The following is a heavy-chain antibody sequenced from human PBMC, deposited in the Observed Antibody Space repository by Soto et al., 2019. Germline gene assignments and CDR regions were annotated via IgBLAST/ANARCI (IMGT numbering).Heavy chain of an antibody. J-gene: IGHJ6*02. V-gene: IGHV4-61*01. Sequence: PSETLSLTCTVSGGSVSSGSYYWSWIRQPPGKGLEWIGYIYYSGSTDYNPSLQSRVTISVDTSKNQFSLKLSSVTAADTAVYYCARRKGSSSFYGMDVWGQGTTVTVSS. D-gene: IGHD6-13*01. CDR3: ARRKGSSSFYGMDV. CDR2: IYYSGST. CDR1: GGSVSSGSYY.